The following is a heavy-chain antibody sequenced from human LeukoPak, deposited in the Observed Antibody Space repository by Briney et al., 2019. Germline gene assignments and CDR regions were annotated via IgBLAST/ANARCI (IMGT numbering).Heavy chain of an antibody. D-gene: IGHD5-18*01. V-gene: IGHV3-74*01. J-gene: IGHJ5*02. Sequence: GGSLRLSCEASGFTFSSTWMHWVRQAPGKGLVWVSRINSDESSTTYADSVKGRFTIYRDSAKSTLYLQMDSLRAEDTAVYYCARDLPGYSYGLDLWGQGTLVTVSS. CDR2: INSDESST. CDR1: GFTFSSTW. CDR3: ARDLPGYSYGLDL.